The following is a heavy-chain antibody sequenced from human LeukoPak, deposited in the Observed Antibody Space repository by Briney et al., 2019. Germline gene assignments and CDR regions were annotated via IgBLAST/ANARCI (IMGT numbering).Heavy chain of an antibody. Sequence: GASVKVSCKASGYTCTSYGISWVRQAPGQGLEWMGWISAYNGNTNYAQKLQGRVTMTTDTSTSTAYMELRSLRSDNTGVYYCARELTEHPYYDIWSGLFDYWGQGTLVTVSS. CDR2: ISAYNGNT. CDR1: GYTCTSYG. CDR3: ARELTEHPYYDIWSGLFDY. D-gene: IGHD3-3*01. V-gene: IGHV1-18*01. J-gene: IGHJ4*02.